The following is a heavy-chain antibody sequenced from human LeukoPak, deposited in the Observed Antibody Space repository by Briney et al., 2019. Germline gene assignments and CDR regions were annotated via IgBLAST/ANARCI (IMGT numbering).Heavy chain of an antibody. J-gene: IGHJ6*02. Sequence: PGGSLRLSCAASGFTFSIYAMSWVRQAPGKGLEWVSAISGSGGSTYYADSVKGRFTISRDNSKNTLYLQMNSLRAEDTAVYYCAKDRRFRYYGMDVWGQGTTVTVSS. V-gene: IGHV3-23*01. CDR2: ISGSGGST. CDR3: AKDRRFRYYGMDV. CDR1: GFTFSIYA.